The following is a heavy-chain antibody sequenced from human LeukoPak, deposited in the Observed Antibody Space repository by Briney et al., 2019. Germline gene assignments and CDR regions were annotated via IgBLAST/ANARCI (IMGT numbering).Heavy chain of an antibody. V-gene: IGHV3-11*01. CDR1: GFTFSSYW. CDR2: ISSSGSTI. CDR3: ARDMVRGVNEYYYGMDV. J-gene: IGHJ6*02. D-gene: IGHD3-10*01. Sequence: PGGSLRLSCAASGFTFSSYWMSWIRQAPGKGLEWVSYISSSGSTIYYADSVKGRFTISRDNAKNSLYLQMNSLRAEDTAVYYCARDMVRGVNEYYYGMDVWGQGTTVTVSS.